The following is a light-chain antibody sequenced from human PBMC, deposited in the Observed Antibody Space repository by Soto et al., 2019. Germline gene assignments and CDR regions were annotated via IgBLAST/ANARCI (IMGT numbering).Light chain of an antibody. CDR3: ALYMGGGIWV. CDR2: TTS. CDR1: SGSVSSSYY. V-gene: IGLV8-61*01. Sequence: QTVVTQEPSFSVSPGGTVTLTCGLTSGSVSSSYYPSWSQQTPGQAPRSLIYTTSTRSSGVPDRFSGSILGNKAALIITGAQADDEAHYYCALYMGGGIWVFGGGTKLTV. J-gene: IGLJ3*02.